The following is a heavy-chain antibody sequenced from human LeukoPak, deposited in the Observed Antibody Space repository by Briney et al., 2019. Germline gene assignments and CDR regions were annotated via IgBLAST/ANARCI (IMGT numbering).Heavy chain of an antibody. J-gene: IGHJ4*02. D-gene: IGHD4-23*01. CDR3: ARDRATVATPYFDF. CDR1: GYTFTGYY. Sequence: ASVKVSCKTSGYTFTGYYMNWVRQAPGQGLEWMGWINLNSGGTNYAQKFQGWVTMTRDTSISTAYMELSRLRFDDTAVYYCARDRATVATPYFDFWGQGTLVTVSP. CDR2: INLNSGGT. V-gene: IGHV1-2*04.